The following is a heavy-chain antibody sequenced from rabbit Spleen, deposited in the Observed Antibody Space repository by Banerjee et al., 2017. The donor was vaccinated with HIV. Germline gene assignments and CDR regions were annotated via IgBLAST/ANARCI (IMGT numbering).Heavy chain of an antibody. Sequence: QLKESGGGLVQPGGSLKLSCTASGFTLSSYYMTWVRQAPGKGLEWTGYIDPVFGNTYYASWVNGRFTISSDNAQNTVDLQMNSLTAADTATYFCARHAGYAGYGYSTLDLWGPGTLVTVS. D-gene: IGHD8-1*01. J-gene: IGHJ4*01. CDR3: ARHAGYAGYGYSTLDL. V-gene: IGHV1S7*01. CDR2: IDPVFGNT. CDR1: GFTLSSYY.